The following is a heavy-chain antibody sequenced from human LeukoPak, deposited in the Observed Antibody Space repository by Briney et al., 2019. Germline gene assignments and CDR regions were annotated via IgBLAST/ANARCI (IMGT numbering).Heavy chain of an antibody. Sequence: TGGSLRLSCAASGFTFSSYSMDWVRQAPGKGLEWVSSISSSSSYIYYADSVKGRFTISRGNAKNSLYLQMNSLRAEDTAVYYCAREEVVVPAASYYYYGMDVWGQGTTVTVSS. D-gene: IGHD2-2*01. V-gene: IGHV3-21*01. CDR1: GFTFSSYS. J-gene: IGHJ6*02. CDR2: ISSSSSYI. CDR3: AREEVVVPAASYYYYGMDV.